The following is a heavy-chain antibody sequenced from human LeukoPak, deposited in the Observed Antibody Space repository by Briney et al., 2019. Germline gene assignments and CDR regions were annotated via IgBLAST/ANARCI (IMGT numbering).Heavy chain of an antibody. Sequence: GGSLRLSCAASGFTVSSNYMSWVRQAPGKGLEWVSAISGSGGSTYYADSVKGRFTISRDNSKNTLYLQMNSLRAEDTAVYYCAKAEGGYPWGSVDYWGQGTLVTVSS. J-gene: IGHJ4*02. D-gene: IGHD5-12*01. CDR3: AKAEGGYPWGSVDY. CDR1: GFTVSSNY. CDR2: ISGSGGST. V-gene: IGHV3-23*01.